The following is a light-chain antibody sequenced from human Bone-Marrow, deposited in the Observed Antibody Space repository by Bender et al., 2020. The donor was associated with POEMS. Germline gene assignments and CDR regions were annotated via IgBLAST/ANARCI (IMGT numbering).Light chain of an antibody. J-gene: IGLJ2*01. CDR2: QDT. CDR1: DLGDKY. CDR3: QEMDTYSVL. V-gene: IGLV3-1*01. Sequence: SYEVTQPPSVSVSPGQTASITCSGDDLGDKYVAWYQQKPGQSPVLVIYQDTKRPSGIPERFSGSNSGNTATLTISGTQAMDEADYYCQEMDTYSVLFGGETKLTVL.